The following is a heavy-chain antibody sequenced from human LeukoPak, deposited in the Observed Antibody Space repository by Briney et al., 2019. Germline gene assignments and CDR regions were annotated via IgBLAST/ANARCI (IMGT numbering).Heavy chain of an antibody. D-gene: IGHD6-19*01. CDR3: ARENPVAALDY. CDR2: IYYSGST. CDR1: GGSISSGTYY. V-gene: IGHV4-39*07. J-gene: IGHJ4*02. Sequence: SETLSLTCTVSGGSISSGTYYWGWIRQTPGKGLEWIGSIYYSGSTYYNPSLKSRVTISVDTSKNQFSLKLSSVTAADTAVYYCARENPVAALDYWGQGTLVTVSS.